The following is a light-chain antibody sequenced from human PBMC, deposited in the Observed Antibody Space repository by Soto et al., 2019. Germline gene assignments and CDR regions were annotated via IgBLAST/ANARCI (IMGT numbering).Light chain of an antibody. Sequence: DIVLTQSPGTLSLSPGERATLSCRASQSVTSSHLAWYQQRPGQAPRLVIYDGSNRATGTPDRFSGSGSETDFTLTISRLEAEDSAGYFCQQYGRSPFTFGQGTRLEIK. CDR1: QSVTSSH. CDR2: DGS. V-gene: IGKV3-20*01. J-gene: IGKJ5*01. CDR3: QQYGRSPFT.